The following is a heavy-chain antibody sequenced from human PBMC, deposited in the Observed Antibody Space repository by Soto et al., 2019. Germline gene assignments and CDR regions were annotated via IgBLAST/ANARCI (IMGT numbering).Heavy chain of an antibody. D-gene: IGHD3-10*01. CDR2: IIPIFGTA. CDR1: GGTFSSYS. Sequence: SVKVSCKASGGTFSSYSISWVRQAPGLGVEWMGGIIPIFGTANYAQKFQGSVTITADESTSTAYTELSRLRSEDTAVYYCARTSPSAGSGMGFYWFEPWGQGTLVTVSS. J-gene: IGHJ5*01. V-gene: IGHV1-69*13. CDR3: ARTSPSAGSGMGFYWFEP.